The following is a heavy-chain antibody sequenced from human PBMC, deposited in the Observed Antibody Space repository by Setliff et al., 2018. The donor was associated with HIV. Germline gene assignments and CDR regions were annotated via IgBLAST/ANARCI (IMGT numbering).Heavy chain of an antibody. J-gene: IGHJ6*03. D-gene: IGHD2-8*01. CDR1: GGSFSNYY. Sequence: SETLSLTCTVPGGSFSNYYWSWIRQPPGKGLEWIGYIYQTGSTNYSPSLQSRVTMSVETSKNQFSLKLSSVTAADTAVYYCARCMFSLRSRHIIYYMDVWGKGTTVTVSS. CDR2: IYQTGST. CDR3: ARCMFSLRSRHIIYYMDV. V-gene: IGHV4-4*09.